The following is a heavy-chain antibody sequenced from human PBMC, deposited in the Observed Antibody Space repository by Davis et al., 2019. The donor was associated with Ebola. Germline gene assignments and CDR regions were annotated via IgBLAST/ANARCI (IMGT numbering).Heavy chain of an antibody. V-gene: IGHV1-18*04. CDR1: GYTFTSYG. Sequence: ASVKVSCKASGYTFTSYGISWVRQAPGQGLEWMGWISAYNGNTNYAQKLQGRVTMTTDTSTSTAYMELSSLRSEDTAVYYCARGRGKWELLRKNNWFDPWGQGTLVTVSS. CDR3: ARGRGKWELLRKNNWFDP. J-gene: IGHJ5*02. D-gene: IGHD1-26*01. CDR2: ISAYNGNT.